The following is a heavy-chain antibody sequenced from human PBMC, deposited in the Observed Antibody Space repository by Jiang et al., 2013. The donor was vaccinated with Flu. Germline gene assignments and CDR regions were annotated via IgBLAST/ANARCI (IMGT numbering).Heavy chain of an antibody. V-gene: IGHV1-18*01. J-gene: IGHJ6*02. CDR2: ISAYNGNT. Sequence: SGAEVKKPGASVKVSCKASGYTFTSYGISWVRQAPGQGLEWMGWISAYNGNTNYAQKLQGRVTMTTDTSTSTAYMELRSLRSDDTAVYYCAREGRLYCSGGSCYSRGELGYYYYGMDVWGQGTTVTVSS. CDR1: GYTFTSYG. D-gene: IGHD2-15*01. CDR3: AREGRLYCSGGSCYSRGELGYYYYGMDV.